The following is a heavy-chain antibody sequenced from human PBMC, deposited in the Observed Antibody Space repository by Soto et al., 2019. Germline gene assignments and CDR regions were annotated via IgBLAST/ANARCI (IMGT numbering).Heavy chain of an antibody. Sequence: SETLSLTCTVSGGPISSGDYYWRWIRQPPGKGLEWIGYIYYSGSTYYNPSLKSRVTISVDTSKNQFSLKLSSVTDADTAVYYCARAPFPYYYDSSGPSYGMDVWGQGTTVTVSS. CDR2: IYYSGST. J-gene: IGHJ6*02. D-gene: IGHD3-22*01. V-gene: IGHV4-30-4*02. CDR3: ARAPFPYYYDSSGPSYGMDV. CDR1: GGPISSGDYY.